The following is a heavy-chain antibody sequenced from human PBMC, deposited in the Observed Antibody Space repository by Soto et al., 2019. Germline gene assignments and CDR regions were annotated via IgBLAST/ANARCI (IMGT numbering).Heavy chain of an antibody. CDR3: AREGSYSAYNFAHGIQLWSFDF. J-gene: IGHJ4*02. V-gene: IGHV4-4*07. Sequence: SETLSLTCTVSGGSINTFYWSWVRQPAGTGLEWIGRIFSSGSTSFNPSLESRVAMSVDTSKNHFSLNLSSVTAADMAVYYCAREGSYSAYNFAHGIQLWSFDFWGQGALVTVSS. D-gene: IGHD5-12*01. CDR1: GGSINTFY. CDR2: IFSSGST.